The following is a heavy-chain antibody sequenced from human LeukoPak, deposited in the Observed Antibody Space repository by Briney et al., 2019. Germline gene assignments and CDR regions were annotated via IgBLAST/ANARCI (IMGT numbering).Heavy chain of an antibody. Sequence: SETLSLTCTVSGGSISSSSYYWGWIRQPPGKGLEWIGSIYYSGSTYYNPSLKSRVTISVDTSKNQFSLKLSSVTAADTAVYYCATPGVALRGILLGDAFDYWGQGTLVTVSS. CDR3: ATPGVALRGILLGDAFDY. D-gene: IGHD4-23*01. CDR2: IYYSGST. V-gene: IGHV4-39*01. CDR1: GGSISSSSYY. J-gene: IGHJ4*02.